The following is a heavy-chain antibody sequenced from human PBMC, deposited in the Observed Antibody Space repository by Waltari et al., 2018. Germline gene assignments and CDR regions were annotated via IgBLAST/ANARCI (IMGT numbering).Heavy chain of an antibody. CDR2: INVGNGDT. D-gene: IGHD4-17*01. J-gene: IGHJ4*02. CDR1: GYPFISYP. Sequence: QVQLVQSGTEVKKLGATVTVSCKTSGYPFISYPMHWVRQAPGQRPEWMGWINVGNGDTKYSQEFQGRVTITSDTFARTTYMELRSLRSEDMAVYFCARGSRLPFFDWWGQGTLVSVSS. CDR3: ARGSRLPFFDW. V-gene: IGHV1-3*03.